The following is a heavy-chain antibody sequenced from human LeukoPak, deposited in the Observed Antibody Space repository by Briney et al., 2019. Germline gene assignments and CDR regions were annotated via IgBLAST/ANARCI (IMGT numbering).Heavy chain of an antibody. CDR3: AKYPASGGYFDY. J-gene: IGHJ4*02. CDR2: ISGSGANT. D-gene: IGHD6-13*01. Sequence: GGSLRLSCAASGFTFSTYSMSWVRLAPGKGREWVSGISGSGANTYYADSVKGRFTISRDNSKNTLYLRMNRLRAEDTAVFYCAKYPASGGYFDYWGQGTLVTVSS. CDR1: GFTFSTYS. V-gene: IGHV3-23*01.